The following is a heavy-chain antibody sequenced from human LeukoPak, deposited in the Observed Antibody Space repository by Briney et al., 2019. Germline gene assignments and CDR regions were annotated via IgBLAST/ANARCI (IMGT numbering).Heavy chain of an antibody. CDR3: ARINTILSGDAFDI. J-gene: IGHJ3*02. Sequence: ASVKVSCKASGYTLTSYGISWVRQAPGQWLEWMGWISAYNGITNYAQKLQDTVTMTTDTSTSTAYMELRSLRSDDTAVYYCARINTILSGDAFDIWGQGTMVTVSS. CDR1: GYTLTSYG. D-gene: IGHD3-3*01. V-gene: IGHV1-18*01. CDR2: ISAYNGIT.